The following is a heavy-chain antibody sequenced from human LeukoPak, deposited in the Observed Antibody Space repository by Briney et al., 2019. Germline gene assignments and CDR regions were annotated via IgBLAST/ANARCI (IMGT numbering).Heavy chain of an antibody. CDR1: GFTFSSYA. D-gene: IGHD3-10*01. V-gene: IGHV3-23*01. J-gene: IGHJ4*02. CDR2: ISGSGIGT. Sequence: PGGSLRLSCSASGFTFSSYAMSWVRQAPGKGLEWVSVISGSGIGTYYADSVKGRFTISRDNSRSTLYLQMNSLRAEDTAVYYCAKDGSGSYYNGGYFDYWGQGTLVTVSS. CDR3: AKDGSGSYYNGGYFDY.